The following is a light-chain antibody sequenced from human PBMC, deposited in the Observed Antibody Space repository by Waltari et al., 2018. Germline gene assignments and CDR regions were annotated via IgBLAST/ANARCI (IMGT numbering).Light chain of an antibody. Sequence: QSVLTQPPSVSGAPGHRVTISCPGSSSNIGAGYDVHSYQQLPGTAPKLLIYGNSNRPSGVPDRFSGSKSGTSASLAITGLQAEDEADYYCQSYDSSLSGSVFGGGTKLTVL. J-gene: IGLJ2*01. V-gene: IGLV1-40*01. CDR1: SSNIGAGYD. CDR2: GNS. CDR3: QSYDSSLSGSV.